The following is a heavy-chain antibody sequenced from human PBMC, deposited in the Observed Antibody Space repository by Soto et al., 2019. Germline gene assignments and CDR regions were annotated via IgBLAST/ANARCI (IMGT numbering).Heavy chain of an antibody. CDR1: GYAFTTYG. D-gene: IGHD1-1*01. CDR3: AGGRYGDY. Sequence: QVHLVQSGAEVKKPGASVKVSCQASGYAFTTYGITWVRQAPGQGLEWMGWISAHNGNTNYAQKLQGRVTVTRETSTSTADMELRSLGSDDTAVYYCAGGRYGDYWGQGALVTVSS. V-gene: IGHV1-18*01. CDR2: ISAHNGNT. J-gene: IGHJ4*02.